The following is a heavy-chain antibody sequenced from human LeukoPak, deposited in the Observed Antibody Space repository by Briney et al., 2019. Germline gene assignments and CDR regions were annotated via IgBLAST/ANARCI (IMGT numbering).Heavy chain of an antibody. J-gene: IGHJ3*02. CDR2: INHSGST. CDR1: GGSFSGYY. V-gene: IGHV4-34*01. Sequence: AETLSLTCAVYGGSFSGYYWSWVRQPPGKGLEWIGEINHSGSTNYNPSLMSRVTISVDTSKNQFSRKLSSVTAADTAVYYCARTTTVATSAFDIWGQGTMVTVSS. D-gene: IGHD4-17*01. CDR3: ARTTTVATSAFDI.